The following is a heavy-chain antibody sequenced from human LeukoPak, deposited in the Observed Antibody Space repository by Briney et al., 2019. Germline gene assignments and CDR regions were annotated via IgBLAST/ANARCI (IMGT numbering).Heavy chain of an antibody. CDR2: IYYSGST. J-gene: IGHJ5*02. Sequence: PSETLSLTCTVSVGSISSYYWSWIRQPPGKGLEWVGYIYYSGSTYYNPSLRSRVTISVDTSKNQFSLKLSSVTAADTAVYYCARALAAGIAVAGTIGYNWFDPWGQGTLVTVSS. CDR3: ARALAAGIAVAGTIGYNWFDP. D-gene: IGHD6-19*01. V-gene: IGHV4-59*01. CDR1: VGSISSYY.